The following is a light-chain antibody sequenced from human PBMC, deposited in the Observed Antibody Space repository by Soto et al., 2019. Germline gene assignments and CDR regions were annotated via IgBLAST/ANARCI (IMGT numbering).Light chain of an antibody. CDR1: SSDVGGYNY. Sequence: QSALTQPPSASGSPGQSVTISCTGTSSDVGGYNYVSWYQQHPGKAPKLMIYEVSKRPSGVPNRFFGFKSGNTASLTVSGLQAEDEADYYCSSYTGSKNFVIFGGGTQLTVL. J-gene: IGLJ2*01. CDR2: EVS. CDR3: SSYTGSKNFVI. V-gene: IGLV2-8*01.